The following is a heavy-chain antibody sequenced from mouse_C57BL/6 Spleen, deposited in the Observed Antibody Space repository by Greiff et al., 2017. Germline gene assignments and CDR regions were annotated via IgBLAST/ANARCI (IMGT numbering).Heavy chain of an antibody. Sequence: VHLVESGAELMKPGASVKLSCKATGYTFTGYWIEWVKQRPGHGLEWIGEILPGSGSTNYNEKFKGKATFTADTSSNTADMQLSSLTTEDSAIYYCARFGTTQLRLPGWFAYWGQGTLVTVSA. CDR2: ILPGSGST. J-gene: IGHJ3*01. V-gene: IGHV1-9*01. CDR3: ARFGTTQLRLPGWFAY. CDR1: GYTFTGYW. D-gene: IGHD3-2*02.